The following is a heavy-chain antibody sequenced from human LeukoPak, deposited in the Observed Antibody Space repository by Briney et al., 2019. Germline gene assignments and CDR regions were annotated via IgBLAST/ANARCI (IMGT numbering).Heavy chain of an antibody. CDR2: VNGDGSST. CDR1: GFTFSTYW. Sequence: GGSLRLSCTASGFTFSTYWMHWVHQASGKGLMWVSRVNGDGSSTVYADSVKGRFTISRDNSKNTLYLQMNSLRAEETAVYYCASHAQIVVVPAAIGDWFDPWGQGNLVTVSS. J-gene: IGHJ5*02. CDR3: ASHAQIVVVPAAIGDWFDP. V-gene: IGHV3-74*01. D-gene: IGHD2-2*01.